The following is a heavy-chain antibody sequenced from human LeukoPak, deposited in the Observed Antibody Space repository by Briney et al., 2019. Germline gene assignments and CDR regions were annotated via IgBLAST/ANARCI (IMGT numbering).Heavy chain of an antibody. V-gene: IGHV3-23*01. Sequence: GGSLRLSCVASGFTFNSYAMSWVRQAPGKGLEWASTFSGGVSTTWHADSVRGRFTISRDNSKNTVYLQMNSLKAEDTAVYYCAKASRASCGGTFCYHFDSWGPGTLVTVSS. CDR1: GFTFNSYA. D-gene: IGHD2-21*01. J-gene: IGHJ4*02. CDR2: FSGGVSTT. CDR3: AKASRASCGGTFCYHFDS.